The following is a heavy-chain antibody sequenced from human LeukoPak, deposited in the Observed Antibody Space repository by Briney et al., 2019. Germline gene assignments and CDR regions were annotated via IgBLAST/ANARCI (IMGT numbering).Heavy chain of an antibody. V-gene: IGHV1-69*01. Sequence: SVKVSCKASGGTFSSYAISWVRQAPGQGLEWMGGIIPIFGTANYAQKFQGRVTITADESTSTAYMELSSLRSEDTAVYYCARDTSNYGAFDIWSQGTMVTVSS. CDR1: GGTFSSYA. D-gene: IGHD4-11*01. CDR2: IIPIFGTA. J-gene: IGHJ3*02. CDR3: ARDTSNYGAFDI.